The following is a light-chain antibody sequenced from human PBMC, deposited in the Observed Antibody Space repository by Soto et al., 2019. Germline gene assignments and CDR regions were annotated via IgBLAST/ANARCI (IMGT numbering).Light chain of an antibody. CDR2: EVN. CDR1: SSDIGAYNY. J-gene: IGLJ2*01. Sequence: QSALTQPPSASGSPGQSVTISCTGTSSDIGAYNYVSWFQQHPGEAPKLIISEVNKRPSGVPDRFSGSKSGNTASLTVSGLQAEDEADYYCTSYGGSDNLIFGGGTQLTVL. V-gene: IGLV2-8*01. CDR3: TSYGGSDNLI.